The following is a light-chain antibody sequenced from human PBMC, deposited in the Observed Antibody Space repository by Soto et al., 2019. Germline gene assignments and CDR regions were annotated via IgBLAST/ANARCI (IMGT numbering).Light chain of an antibody. CDR3: LKQGGGRYI. CDR1: QSVISN. V-gene: IGKV3-15*01. CDR2: GAS. J-gene: IGKJ2*01. Sequence: EIVMTQSPATLSVSPGEIATLSCMASQSVISNVAWYQQIPGQTPRLLIYGASTRATTIPVRFSGSGSGREFTITRSSLEYEDSAVDYCLKQGGGRYIFGQGTKLDIK.